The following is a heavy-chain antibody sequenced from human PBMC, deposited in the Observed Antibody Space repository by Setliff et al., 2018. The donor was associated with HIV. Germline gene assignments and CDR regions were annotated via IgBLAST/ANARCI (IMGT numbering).Heavy chain of an antibody. CDR3: ASKGGSENYTDSDAFDI. CDR1: GYTFTRYF. Sequence: ASVKVSCKASGYTFTRYFMHCVRQAPGQGLEWLGMINPSGGSTWYAQNFQARVTMTRDTSTSTVSLELRSLRSEDTAVYFCASKGGSENYTDSDAFDIWGQGTLVTVSS. J-gene: IGHJ3*02. D-gene: IGHD3-10*01. CDR2: INPSGGST. V-gene: IGHV1-46*01.